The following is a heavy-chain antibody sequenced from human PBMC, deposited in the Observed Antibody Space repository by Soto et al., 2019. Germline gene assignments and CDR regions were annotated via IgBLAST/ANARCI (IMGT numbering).Heavy chain of an antibody. Sequence: QVQLQESGPGLVKPSQTLSLTCTVSGGSISSGGYYWSWIRQHPGKGLEWIGYIYYSGSTYYNPSLKSRLTISGDTSKNQCSLKMSSVSAADTAVYYCARGYCSVTRCCYSSGSGIYFDSWGQGTLVTVSS. J-gene: IGHJ4*02. V-gene: IGHV4-31*03. D-gene: IGHD2-2*01. CDR3: ARGYCSVTRCCYSSGSGIYFDS. CDR2: IYYSGST. CDR1: GGSISSGGYY.